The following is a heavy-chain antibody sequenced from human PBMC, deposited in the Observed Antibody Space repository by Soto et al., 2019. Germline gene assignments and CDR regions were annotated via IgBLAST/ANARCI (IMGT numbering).Heavy chain of an antibody. V-gene: IGHV3-9*01. CDR2: IDWNSGRI. Sequence: EVQLVESGGGLVQPGRSLRLSCAASGFTFHDSAMHWVRQVPGKGLEWVSGIDWNSGRIEYADSVKGRFTISRDNAKASLYLQMNSLRPEDTALYYCAKGDGSSSGLIDYWGQGTLVTVSS. D-gene: IGHD6-6*01. CDR3: AKGDGSSSGLIDY. J-gene: IGHJ4*02. CDR1: GFTFHDSA.